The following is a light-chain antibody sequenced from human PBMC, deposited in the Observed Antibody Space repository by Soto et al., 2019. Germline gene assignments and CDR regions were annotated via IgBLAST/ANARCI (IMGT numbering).Light chain of an antibody. CDR3: QQRSNWPRT. CDR1: QSVSSSY. V-gene: IGKV3D-20*02. Sequence: EIALTQSPGTLPLSPGERATLSCRASQSVSSSYLAWYQQKLGQAPRLLIYDASSRATGIPARFSGSGSGTDFTLTISSLEPEDFAVYYCQQRSNWPRTFGQGTKVDIK. CDR2: DAS. J-gene: IGKJ1*01.